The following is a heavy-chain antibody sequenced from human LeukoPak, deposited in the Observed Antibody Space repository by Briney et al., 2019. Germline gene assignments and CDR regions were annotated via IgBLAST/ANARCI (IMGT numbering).Heavy chain of an antibody. CDR2: ICYSGST. CDR1: GGSISSGDYY. J-gene: IGHJ4*02. CDR3: ARVSSDFWSGYPPYYFDY. V-gene: IGHV4-30-4*08. Sequence: SQTLSLTCTVSGGSISSGDYYWSWIRQPPGKGLEWIGYICYSGSTYYNPSLKSRVTISVDTSKSQFSLKLSSVTAADTAVYYCARVSSDFWSGYPPYYFDYWGQGTLVTVSS. D-gene: IGHD3-3*01.